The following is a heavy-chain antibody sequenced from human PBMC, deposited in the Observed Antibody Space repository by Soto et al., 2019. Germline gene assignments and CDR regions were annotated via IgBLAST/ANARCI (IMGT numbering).Heavy chain of an antibody. D-gene: IGHD1-26*01. CDR3: ARGLSGSYYFDY. Sequence: GGSLRLSCAASGFTFSSYSMNRVRQAPGKGLEWVSYISSSSSTIYYADSVKGRFTISRDNAKNPLYLQMNSLRDEDTAVYYCARGLSGSYYFDYWGQGTLVTVSS. J-gene: IGHJ4*02. V-gene: IGHV3-48*02. CDR1: GFTFSSYS. CDR2: ISSSSSTI.